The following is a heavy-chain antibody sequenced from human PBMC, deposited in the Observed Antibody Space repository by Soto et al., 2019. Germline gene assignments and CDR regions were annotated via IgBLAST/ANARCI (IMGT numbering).Heavy chain of an antibody. D-gene: IGHD6-6*01. J-gene: IGHJ4*02. Sequence: PGGSLRLSCAASGFTFSGNPMNWDRQAPGKGLEWVSAISGSGGSTYYADSVKGRFTISSDNSKNTLYLQMNSLRAEDTVVYYCAKSDVAALPQSWGQGTLVTVSS. V-gene: IGHV3-23*01. CDR3: AKSDVAALPQS. CDR1: GFTFSGNP. CDR2: ISGSGGST.